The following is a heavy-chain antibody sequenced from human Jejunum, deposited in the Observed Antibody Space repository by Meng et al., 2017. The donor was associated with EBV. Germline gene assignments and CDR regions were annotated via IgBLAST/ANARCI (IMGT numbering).Heavy chain of an antibody. D-gene: IGHD2-8*02. CDR2: INTNTGYP. J-gene: IGHJ5*02. CDR3: ARVGPGGGWFDP. Sequence: QLQLVQSGFELKKPGASEKVSCKASGYTFTSSGINWVRQAPGQGLEWMGWINTNTGYPTYAQDFTGRFVFSLDTSVSTAYLQITSLSTEDNAVYYCARVGPGGGWFDPWGQGTLVTVSS. V-gene: IGHV7-4-1*02. CDR1: GYTFTSSG.